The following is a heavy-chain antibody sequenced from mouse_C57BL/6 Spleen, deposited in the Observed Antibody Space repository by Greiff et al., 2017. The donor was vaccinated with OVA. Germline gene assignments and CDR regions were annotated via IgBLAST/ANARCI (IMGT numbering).Heavy chain of an antibody. V-gene: IGHV7-3*01. CDR2: IRNKANGYTT. J-gene: IGHJ2*01. CDR1: GFTFTDYY. Sequence: EVQLVESGGGLVQPGGSLSLSCAASGFTFTDYYMSWVRQPPGKALEWLGFIRNKANGYTTEYSASVKGRFTISRDNSQSILYLQMNALRAEDSATYYCARSFSTGFDYWGQGTTRTVSS. D-gene: IGHD4-1*02. CDR3: ARSFSTGFDY.